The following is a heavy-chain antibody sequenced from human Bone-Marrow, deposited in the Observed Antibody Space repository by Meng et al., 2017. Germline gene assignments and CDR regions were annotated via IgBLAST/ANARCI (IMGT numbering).Heavy chain of an antibody. V-gene: IGHV4-31*03. CDR3: AREAGRDGYATPNFDH. Sequence: QVQLQESGPGLVKPSQTLSFTCTVSGGSIGSGGYYWSWIRQHPGKCLEWIGYIYYTGSTFYNPSLKSRLTISVDTSKNQFSLKLISATAADTAVYYCAREAGRDGYATPNFDHWGQGTLVTVSS. D-gene: IGHD5-24*01. J-gene: IGHJ4*02. CDR1: GGSIGSGGYY. CDR2: IYYTGST.